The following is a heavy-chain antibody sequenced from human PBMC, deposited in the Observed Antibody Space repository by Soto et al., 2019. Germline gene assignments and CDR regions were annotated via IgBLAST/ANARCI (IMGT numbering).Heavy chain of an antibody. CDR3: AKYRGYCSGGSCPGDGFDF. D-gene: IGHD2-15*01. V-gene: IGHV4-61*08. CDR1: GGSISSGDYY. CDR2: IYHSGST. J-gene: IGHJ4*02. Sequence: PSETLSLTCTVSGGSISSGDYYWSWIRQHPGKGLEWIGYIYHSGSTIYNPSLKSRVTISLDTSKNQFSLKLGSVTAADTAVYYCAKYRGYCSGGSCPGDGFDFWGQGSLVTVSS.